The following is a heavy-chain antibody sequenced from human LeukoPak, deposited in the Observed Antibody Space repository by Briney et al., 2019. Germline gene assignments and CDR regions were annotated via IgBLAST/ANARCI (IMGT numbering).Heavy chain of an antibody. CDR2: ISSSGSII. Sequence: GGSLRLSCAASGFTFSDYYMTWIRQAPGKGREWVSYISSSGSIIYYADSVKGRFIISRDNAKNSLYLQINNRRAKNPLVYCCARVGYDSSRRFDYWGQGTLVTVSP. CDR3: ARVGYDSSRRFDY. D-gene: IGHD3-22*01. J-gene: IGHJ4*02. V-gene: IGHV3-11*04. CDR1: GFTFSDYY.